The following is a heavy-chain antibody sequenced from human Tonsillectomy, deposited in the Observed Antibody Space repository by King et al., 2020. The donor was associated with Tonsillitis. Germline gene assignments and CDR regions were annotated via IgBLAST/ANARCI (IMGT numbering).Heavy chain of an antibody. J-gene: IGHJ4*02. CDR2: IKQDGSEK. Sequence: VQLVESGGGLVQPGGSLRLSCAASGFTFNTFWMVWVRQAPGKGLEWVASIKQDGSEKYYVDSVKGRFTISTDNAKSSLYLQMNSLRAEDTAVYYCARALSSSWNYWGQGTLVTVSS. CDR3: ARALSSSWNY. D-gene: IGHD6-13*01. V-gene: IGHV3-7*03. CDR1: GFTFNTFW.